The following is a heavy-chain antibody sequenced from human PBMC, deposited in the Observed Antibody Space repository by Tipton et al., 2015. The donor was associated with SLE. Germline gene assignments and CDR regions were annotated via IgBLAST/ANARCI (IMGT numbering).Heavy chain of an antibody. CDR3: AREAAGVEMATNTLTG. V-gene: IGHV3-74*01. CDR1: GFTFSSYW. J-gene: IGHJ4*02. Sequence: GSLRLSCAASGFTFSSYWMHWVRQAPGKGLVWVSRINSDGSSTSYADSVKGRFTISRDNAKNTLYLQMNSLRAEDTAVYYCAREAAGVEMATNTLTGWGQGTLVTVSS. D-gene: IGHD5-24*01. CDR2: INSDGSST.